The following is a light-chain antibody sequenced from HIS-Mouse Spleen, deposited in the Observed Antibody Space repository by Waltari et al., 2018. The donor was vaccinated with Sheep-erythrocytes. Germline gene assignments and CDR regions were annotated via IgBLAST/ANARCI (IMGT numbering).Light chain of an antibody. CDR3: CSYAGSYNHV. J-gene: IGLJ1*01. CDR2: DVS. V-gene: IGLV2-11*01. Sequence: QSALTQPRSVSGSPGQSVTISCTVPSSDVGGYNYFSWYQQHPGKAPKLMIYDVSKRPSGVPDRFSGSKSGNTASLTISGLQAEDEADYYCCSYAGSYNHVFATGTKVTVL. CDR1: SSDVGGYNY.